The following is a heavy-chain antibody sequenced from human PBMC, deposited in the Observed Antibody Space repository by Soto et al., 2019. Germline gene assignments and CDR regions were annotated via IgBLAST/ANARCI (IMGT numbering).Heavy chain of an antibody. V-gene: IGHV4-59*01. Sequence: SETLSLTCTVSGGSISSYYWSWIRQPPGKGLEWIGYIYYSGSTNYNPSLKSRVTISVDTSKNQFSLKLSSVTAAVTAVYYCARGNEGLRFLEWFPLFDYWGQGTLVTVSS. CDR3: ARGNEGLRFLEWFPLFDY. CDR1: GGSISSYY. J-gene: IGHJ4*02. CDR2: IYYSGST. D-gene: IGHD3-3*01.